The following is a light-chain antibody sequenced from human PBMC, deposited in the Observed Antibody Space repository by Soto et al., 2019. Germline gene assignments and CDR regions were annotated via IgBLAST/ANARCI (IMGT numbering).Light chain of an antibody. CDR3: QQYDNLPIT. J-gene: IGKJ5*01. CDR2: DAS. V-gene: IGKV1-33*01. CDR1: QDISNY. Sequence: DIQMTQSPSSLSASVGDRVTITCQASQDISNYLNWYQQKPGKAPKLLIYDASNLETGVPSRFSGSGSGTDFTFTISSLQPEDIATYYCQQYDNLPITFGQETRLEIK.